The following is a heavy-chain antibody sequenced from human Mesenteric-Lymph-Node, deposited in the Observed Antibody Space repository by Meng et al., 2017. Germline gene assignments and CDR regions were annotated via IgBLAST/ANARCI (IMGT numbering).Heavy chain of an antibody. J-gene: IGHJ4*02. V-gene: IGHV1-8*01. CDR1: GYTFTSYD. Sequence: VQLLQSGAEVRNPGASVKVSCKASGYTFTSYDINWVRQAPGQGLEWMGWMSPERGNTGYAQKFQGRVTMTWDTSITTAYMELSSLRSDDTAVYYCARGVTQGLDYWGQGTLVTVSS. CDR3: ARGVTQGLDY. CDR2: MSPERGNT. D-gene: IGHD2-21*02.